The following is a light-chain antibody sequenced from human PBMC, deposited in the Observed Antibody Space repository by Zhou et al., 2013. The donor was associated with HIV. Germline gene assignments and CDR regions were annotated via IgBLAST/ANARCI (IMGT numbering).Light chain of an antibody. J-gene: IGKJ2*01. CDR1: QGISYY. CDR3: QQSYSTLFT. CDR2: GAS. V-gene: IGKV1-27*01. Sequence: DIQMTQSPSSLSASVGDRVTITCRASQGISYYLAWYQQKPGNVPKLLIYGASNLQRGVPSRFSGSGSGTDFTLTISSLQPEDFATYYCQQSYSTLFTFGQGTKVDIK.